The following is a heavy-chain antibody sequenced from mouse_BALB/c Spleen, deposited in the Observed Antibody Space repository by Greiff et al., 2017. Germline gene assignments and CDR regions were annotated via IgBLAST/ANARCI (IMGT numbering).Heavy chain of an antibody. CDR2: IDPANGNT. CDR3: ARAEDGSSYDPYYYAMDY. V-gene: IGHV14-3*02. Sequence: EVHLVESGAELVKPGASVKLSCTASGFNIKDTYMHWVKQRPEQGLEWIGRIDPANGNTKYDPKFQGKATITADTSSNTAYLQLSSLTSEDTAVYYCARAEDGSSYDPYYYAMDYWGQGTSVTVSS. CDR1: GFNIKDTY. D-gene: IGHD1-1*01. J-gene: IGHJ4*01.